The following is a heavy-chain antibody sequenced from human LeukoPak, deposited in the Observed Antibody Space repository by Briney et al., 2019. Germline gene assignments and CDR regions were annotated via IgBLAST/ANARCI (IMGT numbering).Heavy chain of an antibody. CDR2: INHSGST. Sequence: SETLSLTCAVYGGSFSGYYWSWIRQPPGKGLEWIGEINHSGSTNYNPSLKSRVTISVDTSKNQFSLKLSSVTAADTAVYYCARGYGEYSGYDYVYYFDYWGQGTLVTVSP. CDR3: ARGYGEYSGYDYVYYFDY. J-gene: IGHJ4*02. D-gene: IGHD5-12*01. V-gene: IGHV4-34*01. CDR1: GGSFSGYY.